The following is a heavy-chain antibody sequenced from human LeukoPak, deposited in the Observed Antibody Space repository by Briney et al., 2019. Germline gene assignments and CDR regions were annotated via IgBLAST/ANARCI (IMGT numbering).Heavy chain of an antibody. D-gene: IGHD2-2*01. CDR3: ASCSSTSWYAGDWFDP. V-gene: IGHV4-34*01. J-gene: IGHJ5*02. CDR1: GGSFSDYY. CDR2: INHSGST. Sequence: SETLSLTCAVYGGSFSDYYWSWIRQSPGKGLEWIGEINHSGSTNYNPSPKSRVTISVDTSKNQFSLKLNSVTAADTAVYYCASCSSTSWYAGDWFDPWGQGTPVTVSS.